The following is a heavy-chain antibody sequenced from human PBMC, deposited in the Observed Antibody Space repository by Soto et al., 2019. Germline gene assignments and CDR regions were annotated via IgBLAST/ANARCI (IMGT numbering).Heavy chain of an antibody. CDR1: GFTFSSYG. CDR3: AKLEYPSSSSSFDY. J-gene: IGHJ4*02. CDR2: ISYDGSNK. Sequence: QVQLVESGGGVVQPGGSLRLSCAASGFTFSSYGMHWVRQAPGKGLEWVAVISYDGSNKYYADSVKGRFTISRDNSKNTLYLQMNSLRAEDTAVYYCAKLEYPSSSSSFDYWGQGTLVTVSS. V-gene: IGHV3-30*18. D-gene: IGHD6-6*01.